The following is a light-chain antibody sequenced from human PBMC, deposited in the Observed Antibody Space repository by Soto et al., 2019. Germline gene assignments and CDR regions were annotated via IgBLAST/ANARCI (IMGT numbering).Light chain of an antibody. CDR2: EGS. CDR1: SSDVGSYNL. J-gene: IGLJ1*01. CDR3: CSHAGTYD. Sequence: QSALTQPASVSASPGQSITISCTGTSSDVGSYNLVSWYQQHPGKAPKLMIYEGSKRPSGVSNRFSGSKSGNTASLTISGLQAEDEADYYCCSHAGTYDFGTGTKVTVL. V-gene: IGLV2-23*01.